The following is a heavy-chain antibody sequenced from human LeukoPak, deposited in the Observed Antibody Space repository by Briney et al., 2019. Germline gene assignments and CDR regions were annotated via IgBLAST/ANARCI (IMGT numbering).Heavy chain of an antibody. CDR2: ISKSGTYI. V-gene: IGHV3-21*01. J-gene: IGHJ4*02. CDR1: GFTFRDYT. CDR3: AREVVIVVEPAANTIDY. D-gene: IGHD2-2*01. Sequence: GGSLRLSCAASGFTFRDYTMNWVRQAPGKGLEWVSAISKSGTYIKYADSVKGRFTVSRDKAKNSLFLQMNSLRVEDTALYYCAREVVIVVEPAANTIDYWGQGTRVTVSS.